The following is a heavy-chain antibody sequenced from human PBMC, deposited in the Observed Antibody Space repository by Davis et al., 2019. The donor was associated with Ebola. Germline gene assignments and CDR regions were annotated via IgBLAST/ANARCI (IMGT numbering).Heavy chain of an antibody. CDR3: AKQLFWFGEETT. CDR1: GFTFSSYA. D-gene: IGHD3-10*01. J-gene: IGHJ5*02. CDR2: ISGSGGTT. Sequence: GGSLRLSCAASGFTFSSYAMSWVRQAPGKGLEWVSAISGSGGTTYDAASVKGRFTISRDNSNSTLFLQMNSLRAEDTAVYYCAKQLFWFGEETTWGQGTLVAVSS. V-gene: IGHV3-23*01.